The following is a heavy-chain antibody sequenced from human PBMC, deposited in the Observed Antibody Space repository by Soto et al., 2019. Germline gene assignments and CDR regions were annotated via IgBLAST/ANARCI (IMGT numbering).Heavy chain of an antibody. J-gene: IGHJ6*02. CDR2: ISSSGGAI. D-gene: IGHD6-13*01. Sequence: EVQLVESGGDLVQPGGSLRLSCAASGFIFSDYTMTWVRQAPGRGLEFVSNISSSGGAIFYAESVKGRFTVSRDNAKHSLYLQMNSLRDEDTAVYFCARDHGGSTWFVGVYYFFGMDVWGQGTAVTVSS. CDR1: GFIFSDYT. CDR3: ARDHGGSTWFVGVYYFFGMDV. V-gene: IGHV3-48*02.